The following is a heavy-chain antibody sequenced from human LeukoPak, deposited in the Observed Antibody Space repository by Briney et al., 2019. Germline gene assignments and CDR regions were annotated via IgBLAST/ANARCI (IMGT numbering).Heavy chain of an antibody. V-gene: IGHV4-39*01. Sequence: PSETLSLTCTVSGGSTSSSSYYWGWIRQPPGKGLEWIGSIYYSGSTYYNPSLKSRVTISVDTSKNQFSLKLSSVTAADTAVYYCARPLGGEPSGALDIWGQGTMVTVSS. J-gene: IGHJ3*02. CDR3: ARPLGGEPSGALDI. CDR2: IYYSGST. CDR1: GGSTSSSSYY. D-gene: IGHD3-16*01.